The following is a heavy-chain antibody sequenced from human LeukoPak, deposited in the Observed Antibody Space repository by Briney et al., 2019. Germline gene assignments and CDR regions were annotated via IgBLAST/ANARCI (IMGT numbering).Heavy chain of an antibody. V-gene: IGHV1-69*04. CDR2: IIPILGIA. CDR1: GGTFSSYA. Sequence: SVKVSCKASGGTFSSYAISWVRQAPGQGLEWMGRIIPILGIANYAQKFQGRVTITADKSTSTAYMELSSLRSEHTAVYYCARDRGIAAAGTYYWGQGTLVTVSS. D-gene: IGHD6-13*01. J-gene: IGHJ4*02. CDR3: ARDRGIAAAGTYY.